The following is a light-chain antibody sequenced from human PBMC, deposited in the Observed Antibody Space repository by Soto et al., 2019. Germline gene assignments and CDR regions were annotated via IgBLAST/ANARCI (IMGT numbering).Light chain of an antibody. CDR1: SSNIGAGYD. CDR2: GNS. CDR3: QSYDSSLSVV. V-gene: IGLV1-40*01. Sequence: QSVLTQPPSVSGAPGQRVTISCTGSSSNIGAGYDVHWYQQLPGTAPKLLIYGNSNRPSGVPDRFSGSKSGTSASLAITGLQAGGEADYYCQSYDSSLSVVFGGGTKLTVL. J-gene: IGLJ2*01.